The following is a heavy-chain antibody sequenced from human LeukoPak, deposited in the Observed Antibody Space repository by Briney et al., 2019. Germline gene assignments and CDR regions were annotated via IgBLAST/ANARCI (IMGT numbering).Heavy chain of an antibody. D-gene: IGHD5-12*01. CDR1: GGSFSGYY. Sequence: SETLSLTCAVYGGSFSGYYWSWIRQPPRKGLEWIGEINHSGSTNYNPSLKSRVTISVDTSKNQFSLKLSSVTAADTAVYYCARGWRYGMDVWGQGTTVTVSS. CDR3: ARGWRYGMDV. J-gene: IGHJ6*02. V-gene: IGHV4-34*01. CDR2: INHSGST.